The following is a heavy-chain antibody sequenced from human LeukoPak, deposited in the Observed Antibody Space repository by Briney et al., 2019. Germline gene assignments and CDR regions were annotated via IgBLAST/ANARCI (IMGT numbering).Heavy chain of an antibody. J-gene: IGHJ3*02. V-gene: IGHV4-61*02. D-gene: IGHD3-10*01. CDR3: ARVIWFGSASDI. Sequence: PSETLSLTCTVSGGSISGGSYYWSWIRQPAGKGLEWIGRIYTSGSTNYNPSLKSRVTISVDTSKNQFSLKLSSVTAADTAVYYCARVIWFGSASDIWGQGTMVTVSS. CDR1: GGSISGGSYY. CDR2: IYTSGST.